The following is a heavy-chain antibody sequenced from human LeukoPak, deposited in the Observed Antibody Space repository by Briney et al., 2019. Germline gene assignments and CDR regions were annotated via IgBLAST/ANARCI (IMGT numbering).Heavy chain of an antibody. CDR1: GGTFSSYA. CDR3: ARAHCGGDCYVIPDAFDI. Sequence: GASVKVSCKASGGTFSSYAISWVRQAPGQGLEWMGGIIPIFGTANYAQKFQGRVTITADESTSTAYMELSSLRSEDTAVYYCARAHCGGDCYVIPDAFDIWGQGTMVTVSS. J-gene: IGHJ3*02. CDR2: IIPIFGTA. D-gene: IGHD2-21*02. V-gene: IGHV1-69*13.